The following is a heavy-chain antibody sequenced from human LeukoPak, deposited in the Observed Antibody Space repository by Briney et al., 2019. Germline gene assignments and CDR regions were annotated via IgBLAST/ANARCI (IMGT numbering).Heavy chain of an antibody. Sequence: GGSLRLSCAASGFTFSDYYMSWIRQAPGKGLECVSYISSSGNTTYHADSVKGRFTISRDNAKNSLYLQMSSLRAEDTAVYYCARDPSSGWYLKGWFDPWGQGTLVTVSS. J-gene: IGHJ5*02. CDR3: ARDPSSGWYLKGWFDP. V-gene: IGHV3-11*04. CDR1: GFTFSDYY. D-gene: IGHD6-19*01. CDR2: ISSSGNTT.